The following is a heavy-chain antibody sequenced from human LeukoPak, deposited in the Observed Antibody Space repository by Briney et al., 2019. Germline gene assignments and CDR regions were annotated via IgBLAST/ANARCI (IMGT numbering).Heavy chain of an antibody. Sequence: SGGSLRLSCAASGFLVSTNYMSWVRQAPGKGLEWVSVIYSGDNTYYADSVKGRFTIYRDNSRNTLYLQMNSLRVEDTAVYYCARITYDFWSGYYMPDDPWGQGTLVTVSS. CDR2: IYSGDNT. J-gene: IGHJ5*02. V-gene: IGHV3-53*01. CDR3: ARITYDFWSGYYMPDDP. D-gene: IGHD3-3*01. CDR1: GFLVSTNY.